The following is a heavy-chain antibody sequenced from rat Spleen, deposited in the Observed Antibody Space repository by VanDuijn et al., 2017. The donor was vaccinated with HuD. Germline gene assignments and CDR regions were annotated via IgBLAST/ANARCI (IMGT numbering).Heavy chain of an antibody. CDR2: IKAKSNNYAT. Sequence: TSGFTFSTAWMYWYRQFPEKRLEWVARIKAKSNNYATDYTESVKGRFTISRDDSKSSIYLQMNNLKEEDTAIYYCASDDGSYYHYWGQGVMVTVSS. D-gene: IGHD1-12*02. V-gene: IGHV6-6*01. J-gene: IGHJ2*01. CDR1: GFTFSTAW. CDR3: ASDDGSYYHY.